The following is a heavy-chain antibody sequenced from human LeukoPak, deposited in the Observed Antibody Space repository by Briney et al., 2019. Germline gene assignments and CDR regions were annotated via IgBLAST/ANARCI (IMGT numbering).Heavy chain of an antibody. CDR2: ISWNSGSI. J-gene: IGHJ4*02. CDR3: AKDTGRTYYYDSSGFFDY. CDR1: GFTFDDYA. V-gene: IGHV3-9*01. D-gene: IGHD3-22*01. Sequence: GRSLGLSCAASGFTFDDYAMHWVRQAPGKGLEWVSGISWNSGSIGYADSVKGRFTISRDNAKNSLYLQMNSLRAEDTALYYCAKDTGRTYYYDSSGFFDYWGQGTLVTVSS.